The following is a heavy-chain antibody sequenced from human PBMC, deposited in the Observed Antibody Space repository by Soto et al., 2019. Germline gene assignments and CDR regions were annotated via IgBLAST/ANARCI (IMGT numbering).Heavy chain of an antibody. V-gene: IGHV4-34*01. CDR3: ARGRGDIVVVVAATDYYYYMDV. J-gene: IGHJ6*03. CDR1: GGSFSGYY. Sequence: QVQLQQWGAGLLKPSETLSLTCAVYGGSFSGYYWSWIRQPPGKGLEWIGEINHSGSTNYNPSLKSRVTISVDTSKNQFFLKLSSVTAADTAVYYCARGRGDIVVVVAATDYYYYMDVWGKGTTVTFSS. D-gene: IGHD2-15*01. CDR2: INHSGST.